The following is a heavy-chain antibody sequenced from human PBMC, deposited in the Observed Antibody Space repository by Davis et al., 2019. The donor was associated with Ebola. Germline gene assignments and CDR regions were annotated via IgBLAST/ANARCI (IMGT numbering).Heavy chain of an antibody. J-gene: IGHJ6*04. CDR1: GVTFSSYG. D-gene: IGHD3/OR15-3a*01. CDR2: IWYDGRNT. Sequence: GGSLRLSCVASGVTFSSYGMNWVRQAPGKGLEWVAVIWYDGRNTYYADSVKGRFTISRDNSKNTLYLQMNSLRPEDTAMYYCARDMGYAYGFSGMDVWGKGTTVTVSS. CDR3: ARDMGYAYGFSGMDV. V-gene: IGHV3-33*08.